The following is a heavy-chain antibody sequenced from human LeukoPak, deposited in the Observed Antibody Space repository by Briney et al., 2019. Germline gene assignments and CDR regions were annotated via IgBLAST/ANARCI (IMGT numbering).Heavy chain of an antibody. CDR3: ARTAAGTRIPLVGDY. J-gene: IGHJ4*02. CDR1: GFTFSSYS. D-gene: IGHD6-13*01. V-gene: IGHV3-48*04. CDR2: ISSSSSTI. Sequence: GGSLRLSCAASGFTFSSYSMNWVRQAPGKGLEWVSYISSSSSTIYYADSVKGRFTISRDNAKNSLYLQMNSLRAEDTAVYYCARTAAGTRIPLVGDYWGQGTLVTVSS.